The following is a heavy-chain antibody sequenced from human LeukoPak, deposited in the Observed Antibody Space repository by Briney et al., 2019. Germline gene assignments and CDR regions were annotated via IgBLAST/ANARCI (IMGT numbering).Heavy chain of an antibody. CDR3: ARSGYSSGWHTDY. CDR1: GGSISGGSFY. CDR2: IYTSGST. J-gene: IGHJ4*02. V-gene: IGHV4-61*02. D-gene: IGHD6-19*01. Sequence: SETLSLTCTVSGGSISGGSFYWSWLRQPAGKGLEWIGRIYTSGSTNYNPSLKSRVTISVDTSKNQFSLKLSSVTAADTAVYYCARSGYSSGWHTDYWGQGTLVTVSS.